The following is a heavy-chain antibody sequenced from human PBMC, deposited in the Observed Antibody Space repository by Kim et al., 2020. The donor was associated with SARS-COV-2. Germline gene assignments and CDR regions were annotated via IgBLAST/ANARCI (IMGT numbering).Heavy chain of an antibody. Sequence: GTTYYADSVKGRFTISRHNSKNTLYLQMNSLRAEDTAVYYCARGLQHSDYWGQGTLVTVSS. CDR3: ARGLQHSDY. CDR2: GTT. J-gene: IGHJ4*02. V-gene: IGHV3-53*04.